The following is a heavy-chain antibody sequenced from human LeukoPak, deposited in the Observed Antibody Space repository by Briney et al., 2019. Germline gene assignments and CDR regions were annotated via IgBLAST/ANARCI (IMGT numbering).Heavy chain of an antibody. J-gene: IGHJ4*02. CDR1: GYTFSGHY. D-gene: IGHD1-1*01. CDR3: AKDLKDTTGLDY. CDR2: INPNSGGT. V-gene: IGHV1-2*02. Sequence: ASVKVSCKASGYTFSGHYMHWVRQAPGQGLEWMGWINPNSGGTHYAQKFQGRVTMTRDTSISTAYMELSRLISDDTAVYYCAKDLKDTTGLDYWGQGTLVTVSS.